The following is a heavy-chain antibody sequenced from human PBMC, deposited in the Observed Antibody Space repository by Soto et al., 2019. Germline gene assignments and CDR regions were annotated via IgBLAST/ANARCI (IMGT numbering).Heavy chain of an antibody. V-gene: IGHV3-48*01. Sequence: EVQLVESGGGLVQPGGSLRLSCAASGFTFSSYSMNWVRQAPGKGLEWVSYISSSSSTIYYADSVKGRFTISRDNAKNSLYRQMNSLRAEDAAVYYGASPAISIAVAGDSDAFDIWGQGTMVTVSS. CDR3: ASPAISIAVAGDSDAFDI. CDR2: ISSSSSTI. CDR1: GFTFSSYS. J-gene: IGHJ3*02. D-gene: IGHD6-19*01.